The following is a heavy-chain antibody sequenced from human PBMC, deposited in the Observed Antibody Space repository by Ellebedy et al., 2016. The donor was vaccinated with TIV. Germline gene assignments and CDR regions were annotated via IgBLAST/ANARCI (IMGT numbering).Heavy chain of an antibody. D-gene: IGHD2-21*02. Sequence: SVKVSCXASGGTFSSYAISWVRQAPGQGLEWMGGIIPIFGTANYAQKFQGRVTITADESTSTAYMELSSLRSEDTAVYYCARVHCGGDCYSGMDVWGQGTTVTVSS. CDR1: GGTFSSYA. CDR3: ARVHCGGDCYSGMDV. V-gene: IGHV1-69*13. CDR2: IIPIFGTA. J-gene: IGHJ6*02.